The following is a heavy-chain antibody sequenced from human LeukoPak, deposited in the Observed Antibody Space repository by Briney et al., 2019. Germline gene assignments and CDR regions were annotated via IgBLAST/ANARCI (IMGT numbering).Heavy chain of an antibody. Sequence: TGGSLRLSCAASGFTVSSNYMSWVRQAPGKGLEWVSVIYSGGSTYYADSVKGRFTISRDNAKNTLYLQMNSLRAEDTAVYYCARDLSEWELAYDAFDIWGQGTMVTVSS. V-gene: IGHV3-53*01. CDR3: ARDLSEWELAYDAFDI. CDR1: GFTVSSNY. D-gene: IGHD1-26*01. J-gene: IGHJ3*02. CDR2: IYSGGST.